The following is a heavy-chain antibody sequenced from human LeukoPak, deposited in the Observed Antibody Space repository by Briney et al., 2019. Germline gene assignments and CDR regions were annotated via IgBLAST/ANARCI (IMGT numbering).Heavy chain of an antibody. CDR1: GFTFVSYW. V-gene: IGHV3-74*01. Sequence: GGSLRLSCAASGFTFVSYWMHWVRQAPGKGLVWVSRINGYGSSTDFADSVKGRFTISRDNAKNTLYLQTNSLRAEDTAVYYCARDAPGNTALDYWGQGTLVTVSS. CDR3: ARDAPGNTALDY. CDR2: INGYGSST. D-gene: IGHD5-18*01. J-gene: IGHJ4*02.